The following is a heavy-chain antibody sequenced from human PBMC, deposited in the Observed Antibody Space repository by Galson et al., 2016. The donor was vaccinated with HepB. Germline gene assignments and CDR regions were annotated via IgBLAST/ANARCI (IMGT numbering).Heavy chain of an antibody. CDR2: IKSKTDGGTT. Sequence: SLRLSCAASGFSFSPAWMHWVRQAPGKGLEWVGRIKSKTDGGTTDYAAPVKGRFAISRDNSKDTLYLQINRLKTEDTGVYYCTVAASYDFSSGYYMLDPWGQGTLVTVSS. CDR3: TVAASYDFSSGYYMLDP. V-gene: IGHV3-15*07. CDR1: GFSFSPAW. D-gene: IGHD3-3*01. J-gene: IGHJ5*02.